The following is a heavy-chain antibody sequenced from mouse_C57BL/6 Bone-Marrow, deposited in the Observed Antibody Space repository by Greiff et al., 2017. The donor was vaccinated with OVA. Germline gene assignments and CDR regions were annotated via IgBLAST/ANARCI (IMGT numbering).Heavy chain of an antibody. CDR2: IYPRDGST. CDR3: ARNYGNYDYYAMDY. D-gene: IGHD2-1*01. Sequence: QVQLKQSGPELVKPGASVKLSCKASGYTFTSYDINWVKQRPGQGLEWIGWIYPRDGSTKYNEKFKGKATLTVDTSSSTAYMELHSLTSEDSAVYFCARNYGNYDYYAMDYWGQGTSVTVSS. V-gene: IGHV1-85*01. J-gene: IGHJ4*01. CDR1: GYTFTSYD.